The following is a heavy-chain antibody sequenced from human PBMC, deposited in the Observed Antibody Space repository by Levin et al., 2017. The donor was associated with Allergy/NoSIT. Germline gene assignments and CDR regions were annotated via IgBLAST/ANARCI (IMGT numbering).Heavy chain of an antibody. CDR2: INHTGSI. CDR1: GASFSGYY. CDR3: ASAPSRQGYNYGLGTQNYYHGRDV. J-gene: IGHJ6*02. V-gene: IGHV4-34*01. D-gene: IGHD3-10*01. Sequence: PSETLSLTCAVYGASFSGYYWSWIRQPPGKGLEWIGEINHTGSINYNPSLKSRVTISVDTSKSQFSLKLSSVTAADTAVYYCASAPSRQGYNYGLGTQNYYHGRDVWGQGTTVTVSS.